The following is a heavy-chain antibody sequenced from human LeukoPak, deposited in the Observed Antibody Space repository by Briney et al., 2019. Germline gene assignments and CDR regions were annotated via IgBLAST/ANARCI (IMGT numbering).Heavy chain of an antibody. Sequence: GGSLRLSCAGSDFSFITYAMSWVRQAPGKGLEWASTITGRGDATYYADSVKGRFTISRDNSKNTLYLQMNSLRADDTAVYYCASMGNYGDYFAAYYYMDVWGKGTTVTISS. J-gene: IGHJ6*03. D-gene: IGHD4-17*01. CDR3: ASMGNYGDYFAAYYYMDV. V-gene: IGHV3-23*01. CDR2: ITGRGDAT. CDR1: DFSFITYA.